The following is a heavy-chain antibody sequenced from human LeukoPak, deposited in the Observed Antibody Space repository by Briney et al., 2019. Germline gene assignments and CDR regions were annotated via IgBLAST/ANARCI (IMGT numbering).Heavy chain of an antibody. CDR3: ATGVGVRQSYYDSSGYYYVDAFDI. Sequence: GRSLRLSCAASGFTFSSYAMHWVRQAPGKGLEWVAVISYDGSNKYYADSVKGRFTISRDNSKNTLYLQMNSLRAEDTAVYYCATGVGVRQSYYDSSGYYYVDAFDIWGQGTMVTVSS. CDR1: GFTFSSYA. D-gene: IGHD3-22*01. J-gene: IGHJ3*02. V-gene: IGHV3-30-3*01. CDR2: ISYDGSNK.